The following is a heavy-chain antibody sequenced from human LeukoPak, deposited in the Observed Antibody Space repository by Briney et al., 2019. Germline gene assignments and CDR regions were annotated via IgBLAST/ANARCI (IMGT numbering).Heavy chain of an antibody. D-gene: IGHD2-21*02. CDR3: TREGAYCGGDCYNDAFDI. CDR2: IRSKAYGGTT. J-gene: IGHJ3*02. Sequence: GGSLRLSCTASGFTFGDYAMSWVRQAPGKGLEWVGFIRSKAYGGTTEYAASVQGRFTISRDDSKSIAYLQMNRLKTEDTAVYYCTREGAYCGGDCYNDAFDIGGQGTMVTVPS. CDR1: GFTFGDYA. V-gene: IGHV3-49*04.